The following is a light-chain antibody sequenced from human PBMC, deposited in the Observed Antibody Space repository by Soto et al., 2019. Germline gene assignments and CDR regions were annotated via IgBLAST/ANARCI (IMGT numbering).Light chain of an antibody. CDR3: QQYNTYPWT. J-gene: IGKJ1*01. Sequence: DIQMTQSPSTLSASVGDRVTITCRASQIISSWLAWYQQKPGKAPKVLIYKASSLESGVPSRFIGRGSATEFTLTISSLQPDDFATYYCQQYNTYPWTFGQGTQVEIK. CDR2: KAS. CDR1: QIISSW. V-gene: IGKV1-5*03.